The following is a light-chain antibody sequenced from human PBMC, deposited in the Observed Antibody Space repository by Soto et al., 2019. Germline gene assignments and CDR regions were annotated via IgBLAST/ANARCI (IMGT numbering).Light chain of an antibody. Sequence: IQLTQSPSSLSASVGDRVTITCRASQTIPRSLNWYQQKPGKAPKFLIYDASTLESGVPSRFSGSGFGTEFSLTISSLQPDDFGSYYCQHMRTCGQGTKVEI. CDR1: QTIPRS. V-gene: IGKV1-13*02. J-gene: IGKJ1*01. CDR2: DAS. CDR3: QHMRT.